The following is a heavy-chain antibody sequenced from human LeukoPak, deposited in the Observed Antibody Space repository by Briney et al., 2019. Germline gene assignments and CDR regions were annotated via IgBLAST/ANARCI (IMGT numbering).Heavy chain of an antibody. V-gene: IGHV3-30*02. CDR3: ARDTVINEGF. CDR1: GFTFDDYG. J-gene: IGHJ4*02. Sequence: GGSLRLSCAASGFTFDDYGMSWVRQAPGKGLEWVAFIRSDGGDKYYADSVKGRFTLSRDNSKNTLYLQVNSLRAEDAAVYYCARDTVINEGFWGQGTLVTVSS. CDR2: IRSDGGDK. D-gene: IGHD4-17*01.